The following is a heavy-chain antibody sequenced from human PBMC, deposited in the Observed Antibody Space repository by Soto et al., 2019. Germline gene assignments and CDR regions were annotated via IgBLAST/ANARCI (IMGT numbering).Heavy chain of an antibody. Sequence: ASVKVSGKASGGTFSSYAISWVRQAPGQGLEWMGGIIPIFGTANYAQKFQGRVTITADESTSTAYMELSSLRSEDTAVYYCARNQYSGYDLHYYFDYWGQGTLVTVSS. CDR1: GGTFSSYA. CDR3: ARNQYSGYDLHYYFDY. D-gene: IGHD5-12*01. J-gene: IGHJ4*02. CDR2: IIPIFGTA. V-gene: IGHV1-69*13.